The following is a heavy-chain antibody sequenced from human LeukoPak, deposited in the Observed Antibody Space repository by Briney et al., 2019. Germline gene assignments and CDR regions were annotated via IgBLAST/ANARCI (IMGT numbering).Heavy chain of an antibody. Sequence: GGSLRLSCAASGFTFSSYAMSWVRQAPGKGLEWVSAISGSGGSTYYADSVKGRFTISRDNSKNTLYLQMNSLRAEDTAVYYCTRHRSGGSQDDAFDIWGQGTMVTVSS. CDR1: GFTFSSYA. J-gene: IGHJ3*02. CDR3: TRHRSGGSQDDAFDI. D-gene: IGHD2-15*01. V-gene: IGHV3-23*01. CDR2: ISGSGGST.